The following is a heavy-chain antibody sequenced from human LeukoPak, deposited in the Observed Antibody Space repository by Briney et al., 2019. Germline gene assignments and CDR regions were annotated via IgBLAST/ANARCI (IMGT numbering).Heavy chain of an antibody. V-gene: IGHV1-18*01. CDR3: ARGRYYGSGSIYFDY. CDR1: GYTFTSYG. J-gene: IGHJ4*02. CDR2: ISAYNGNT. Sequence: ASVKVSCKASGYTFTSYGISWVRQAPGQGLEWMGWISAYNGNTNYAQKLQGRVTMTTDTSTSTAYMELRSLRSDDTAVYYCARGRYYGSGSIYFDYWGQGTLVTVSS. D-gene: IGHD3-10*01.